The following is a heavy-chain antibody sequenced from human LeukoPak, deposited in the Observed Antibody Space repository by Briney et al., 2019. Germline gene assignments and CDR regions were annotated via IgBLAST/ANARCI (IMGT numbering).Heavy chain of an antibody. J-gene: IGHJ3*02. CDR1: GFTFSSYG. CDR3: AKDADCGDYHDAFDI. V-gene: IGHV3-30*18. D-gene: IGHD4-17*01. Sequence: GGSLRLSCAASGFTFSSYGMHWVRQAPGKGLEWVAVISYDGSNKYYADSVKGRFTISRDNSKNTLYLQMNSLRAEDTAVYYCAKDADCGDYHDAFDIWGQGTMVTVSS. CDR2: ISYDGSNK.